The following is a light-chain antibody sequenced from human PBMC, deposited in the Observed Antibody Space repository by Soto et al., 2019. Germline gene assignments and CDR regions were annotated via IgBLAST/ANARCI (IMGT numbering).Light chain of an antibody. CDR3: CSDAGSSTPYV. J-gene: IGLJ1*01. CDR2: EGS. V-gene: IGLV2-23*01. Sequence: QSLLTQPASVSGSPGQSITISCTGTSSDVGSYNLVSWYQQHPGKAPKLMIYEGSKRPSGDSNRSSGSKSGNTASLTISGLQAEDEADYYCCSDAGSSTPYVFGTGTKVTVL. CDR1: SSDVGSYNL.